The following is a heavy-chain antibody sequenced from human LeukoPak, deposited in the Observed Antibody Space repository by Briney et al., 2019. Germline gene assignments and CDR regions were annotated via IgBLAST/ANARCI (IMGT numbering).Heavy chain of an antibody. J-gene: IGHJ6*02. CDR3: ARDRVVVTKGVYYYYGMDV. Sequence: ASVKVSCKASGGTFSSYAISWVRQAPGQRLEWMGWINAGNGNTKYSQKLQGRVTMTTDTSTSTAYMELRSLRSDDTAVYYCARDRVVVTKGVYYYYGMDVWGQGTTVTVSS. CDR2: INAGNGNT. V-gene: IGHV1-18*01. CDR1: GGTFSSYA. D-gene: IGHD3-22*01.